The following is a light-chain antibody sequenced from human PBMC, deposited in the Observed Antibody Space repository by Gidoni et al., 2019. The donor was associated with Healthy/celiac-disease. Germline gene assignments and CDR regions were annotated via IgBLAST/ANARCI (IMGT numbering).Light chain of an antibody. Sequence: QLVLTQSPSASASLGASVKLTCTLSSGHSSDAIAWNQQQPGKGPRHLMKLNSDGSHSTGDGIPDRFSGSSSWAELYLTISRLQSEAEAYYYCQTWGTGSWVFGGGTKLTVL. CDR2: LNSDGSH. CDR1: SGHSSDA. V-gene: IGLV4-69*01. CDR3: QTWGTGSWV. J-gene: IGLJ3*02.